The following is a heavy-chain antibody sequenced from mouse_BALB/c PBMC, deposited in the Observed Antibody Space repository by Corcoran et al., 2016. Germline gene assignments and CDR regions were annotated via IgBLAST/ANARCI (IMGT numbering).Heavy chain of an antibody. CDR1: GYTFTDHT. Sequence: EFLLQQSGPGLVTPGASVKITCKTSGYTFTDHTMDWVKQSQGESLEGIGDINPRSRGTIYNQTFEGRATLTVDKSSSTAYMELRRLTSEDTAVYYCARWGITTFYYWGQGTTVTVS. J-gene: IGHJ2*01. D-gene: IGHD1-1*01. CDR3: ARWGITTFYY. V-gene: IGHV1-18*01. CDR2: INPRSRGT.